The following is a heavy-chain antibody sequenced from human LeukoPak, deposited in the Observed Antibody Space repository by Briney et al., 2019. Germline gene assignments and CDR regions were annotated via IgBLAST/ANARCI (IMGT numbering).Heavy chain of an antibody. V-gene: IGHV3-23*01. D-gene: IGHD4-17*01. J-gene: IGHJ4*02. CDR1: GFTLSSYA. CDR2: ISVSGNT. CDR3: ARGHTAVTRHFDF. Sequence: PGGSLRLSCAASGFTLSSYAMSWVRQGPGKGLEWVSAISVSGNTYHADSVKGRFTISRDSSKNTLYLQMNSLRAEDTAVYYCARGHTAVTRHFDFWGQGTLVTVSS.